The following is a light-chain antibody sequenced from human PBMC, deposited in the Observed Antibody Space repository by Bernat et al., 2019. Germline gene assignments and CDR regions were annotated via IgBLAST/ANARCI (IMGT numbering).Light chain of an antibody. J-gene: IGKJ1*01. Sequence: DIQMTQSPSSLSASVGDRVTITCRASQGISNYLAWYRQKPGKVPKLLIFAASTLQSGVPSRFSGSGSGTDFTLTIRSLQPEDGGTYYCQKYNSAPRTFGQGTKVEIK. V-gene: IGKV1-27*01. CDR3: QKYNSAPRT. CDR2: AAS. CDR1: QGISNY.